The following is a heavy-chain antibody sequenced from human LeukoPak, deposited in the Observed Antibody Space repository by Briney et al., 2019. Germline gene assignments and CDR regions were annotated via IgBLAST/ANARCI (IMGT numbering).Heavy chain of an antibody. CDR2: IYTSGST. J-gene: IGHJ4*02. V-gene: IGHV4-61*02. D-gene: IGHD2-2*01. CDR1: GGSISSGSYY. Sequence: SQTLSLTCTVSGGSISSGSYYWSWIRQPAGKGLEWIGRIYTSGSTNYNPSLKSRVTISVDTSKNQFSLKLSSVTAADTAVYYCARAYCSSTSCYNLFDYWGQGTLVTVSS. CDR3: ARAYCSSTSCYNLFDY.